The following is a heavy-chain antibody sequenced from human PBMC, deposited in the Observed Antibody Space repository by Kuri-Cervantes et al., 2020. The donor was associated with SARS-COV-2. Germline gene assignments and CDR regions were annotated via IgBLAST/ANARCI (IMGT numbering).Heavy chain of an antibody. CDR2: ISYSGNT. D-gene: IGHD7-27*01. CDR1: GGSISSYY. CDR3: ARGTGDLDQ. Sequence: GSLRLSCTVSGGSISSYYWSWIRQPPGKGLEWIASISYSGNTYYNPSLKGRVTMSVDTSKNQFSLKLTSVTAADTAVYYCARGTGDLDQWGQGTLVTVSS. V-gene: IGHV4-59*04. J-gene: IGHJ5*02.